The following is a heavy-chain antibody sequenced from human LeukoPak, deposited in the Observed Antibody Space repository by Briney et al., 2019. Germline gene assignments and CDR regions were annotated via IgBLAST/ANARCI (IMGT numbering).Heavy chain of an antibody. D-gene: IGHD2-2*01. Sequence: PGRALRLSCAASGCTFSRYAMHGVRQAPGKGLKWVAVISYDGSEKYYADSVKGRFTISSDNSKNTLYPQMNSLRAEDTAVYYCARSSTSYYYGMDVWGQATKVTVSS. V-gene: IGHV3-30-3*01. CDR2: ISYDGSEK. CDR3: ARSSTSYYYGMDV. CDR1: GCTFSRYA. J-gene: IGHJ6*02.